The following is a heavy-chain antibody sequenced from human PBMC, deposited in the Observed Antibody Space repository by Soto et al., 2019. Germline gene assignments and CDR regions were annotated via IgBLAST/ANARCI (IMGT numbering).Heavy chain of an antibody. CDR3: ARDRSGDYDSSGYYFF. CDR2: ISYDGSNK. Sequence: QVQLVESGGGVVQPGRSLRLSCAASGFTFSSYAMHWVRQAPGKGLEWVAVISYDGSNKYYADSVKGRFTISRDNLKNTLYLQMNSLRAEDTAVYYCARDRSGDYDSSGYYFFWGQGTLVTVSS. D-gene: IGHD3-22*01. CDR1: GFTFSSYA. V-gene: IGHV3-30-3*01. J-gene: IGHJ4*02.